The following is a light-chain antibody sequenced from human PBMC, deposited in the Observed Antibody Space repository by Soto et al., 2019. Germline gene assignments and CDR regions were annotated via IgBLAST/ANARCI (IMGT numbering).Light chain of an antibody. CDR3: QQYDTSPRT. Sequence: EIVLTQSPGTLSLSPGERATLSCRASQIIRDNDLAWYQQKPGQAPRPLIYGASRRATGVPDRFSGSGSGTDFTLTISGLETEDFAVYYCQQYDTSPRTFGQGTKVEIK. CDR2: GAS. CDR1: QIIRDND. V-gene: IGKV3-20*01. J-gene: IGKJ1*01.